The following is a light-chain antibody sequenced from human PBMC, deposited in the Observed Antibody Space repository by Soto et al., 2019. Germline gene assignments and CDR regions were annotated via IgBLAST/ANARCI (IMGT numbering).Light chain of an antibody. CDR1: QSVSSN. CDR2: GAS. V-gene: IGKV3-15*01. J-gene: IGKJ1*01. Sequence: EIVMTQSPATLSVSPGERATLSFRASQSVSSNLAWYQQKPGQAPRLLIYGASTRATGIPARFSGSGSGTDFTLTISSLEPEDFAVYYCQQYGSSGTFGQGTKVDI. CDR3: QQYGSSGT.